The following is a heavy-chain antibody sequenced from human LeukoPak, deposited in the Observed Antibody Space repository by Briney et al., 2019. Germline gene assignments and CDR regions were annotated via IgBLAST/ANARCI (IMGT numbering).Heavy chain of an antibody. V-gene: IGHV1-18*01. D-gene: IGHD2-2*03. CDR3: ARVGPPGYCSSTTCYGYYFYYMDV. Sequence: ATVKVSCKASGYTFTDYGISWVRQAPGQGLEWMGWISAYNGNAIYAQKLQGRVTMTTDTSTSTAYMELRSLRSDDTAVYYCARVGPPGYCSSTTCYGYYFYYMDVWGKGTTVTISS. J-gene: IGHJ6*03. CDR2: ISAYNGNA. CDR1: GYTFTDYG.